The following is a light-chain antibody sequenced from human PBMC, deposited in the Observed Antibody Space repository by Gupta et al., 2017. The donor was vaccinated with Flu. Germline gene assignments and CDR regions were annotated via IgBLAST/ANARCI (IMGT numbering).Light chain of an antibody. V-gene: IGLV8-61*01. CDR3: MLDMGSGIYV. J-gene: IGLJ1*01. Sequence: QPVLTHEPSLSVSPGETVTLTCGVSLGSVSTTYYPSWYQQPPGQAHRTLIYITNTRSSGVPDRFSGSIRRNKAALTITGAEEDDESDYYCMLDMGSGIYVFGTGTKVTVL. CDR2: ITN. CDR1: LGSVSTTYY.